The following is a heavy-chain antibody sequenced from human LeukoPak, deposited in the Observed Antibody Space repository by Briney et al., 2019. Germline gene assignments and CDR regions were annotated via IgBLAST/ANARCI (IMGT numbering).Heavy chain of an antibody. J-gene: IGHJ4*02. CDR2: INAGNGNT. Sequence: ASVKVSCKASGYTFTSYAMHWVRQAPGQRLEWMGWINAGNGNTKYSQKFQGRVTITRDTSASTAYMELSSLRSEDTAVYYCVRSEGQEGYFDYWGQGTLVTVSS. V-gene: IGHV1-3*01. CDR3: VRSEGQEGYFDY. CDR1: GYTFTSYA.